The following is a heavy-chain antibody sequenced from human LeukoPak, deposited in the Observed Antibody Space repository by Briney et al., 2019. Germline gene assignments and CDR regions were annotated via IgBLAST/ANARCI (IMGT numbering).Heavy chain of an antibody. J-gene: IGHJ4*02. D-gene: IGHD3-10*01. CDR2: ISSSGSTI. V-gene: IGHV3-48*03. CDR1: GFTFSSYE. Sequence: GGSLRLSCAASGFTFSSYEMNWVRQAPGKGLEWVSYISSSGSTIYYADSVKGRFTISRDNAKNSLYLQMNSLRAEDTVVYYCASTRQTMVRGVIITWYFDYWGQGTLVTVSS. CDR3: ASTRQTMVRGVIITWYFDY.